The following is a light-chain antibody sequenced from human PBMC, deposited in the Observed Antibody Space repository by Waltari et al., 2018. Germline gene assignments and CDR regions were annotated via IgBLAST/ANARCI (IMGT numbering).Light chain of an antibody. CDR2: WAS. CDR1: QSVLYSSNNKNF. J-gene: IGKJ3*01. Sequence: DIVMTQSPDSLAASLGERATISCKSSQSVLYSSNNKNFLAWYQQKPGQPPKLLIYWASTRESGVPDRFSGSGSGTDFTLTISSLQAEDVAVYSCHQYYTSPFTFGPGTKVDIK. CDR3: HQYYTSPFT. V-gene: IGKV4-1*01.